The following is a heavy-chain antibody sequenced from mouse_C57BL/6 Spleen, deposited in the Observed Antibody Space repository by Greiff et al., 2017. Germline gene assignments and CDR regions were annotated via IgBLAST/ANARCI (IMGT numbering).Heavy chain of an antibody. CDR3: ARERDYYYGSSSAWFAY. CDR1: GFNIKNTY. D-gene: IGHD1-1*01. CDR2: IDPANGNT. V-gene: IGHV14-3*01. Sequence: EVQLQQSVAELVRPGASVKLSCTASGFNIKNTYMHWVKQRPEQGLEWIGRIDPANGNTKYAPKFQGKATITADTSSNTAYLQLSSLTSEDTAIYYCARERDYYYGSSSAWFAYWGQGTLVTVSA. J-gene: IGHJ3*01.